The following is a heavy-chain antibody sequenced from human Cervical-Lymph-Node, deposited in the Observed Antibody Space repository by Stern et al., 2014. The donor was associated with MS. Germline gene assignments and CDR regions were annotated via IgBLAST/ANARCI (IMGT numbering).Heavy chain of an antibody. D-gene: IGHD5-18*01. J-gene: IGHJ6*02. CDR1: GFNFDDYV. CDR2: ISWDATTE. CDR3: AKGRSGYGCMDA. Sequence: VQLVESGGVVVQPGGSLRLSCEATGFNFDDYVMHWVRQAPGKGLEWVSLISWDATTEYYADSVKGRFTISRDSRTDFLYLEMNSLRPEDTGLYYCAKGRSGYGCMDAWGQGTTVIVSS. V-gene: IGHV3-43*01.